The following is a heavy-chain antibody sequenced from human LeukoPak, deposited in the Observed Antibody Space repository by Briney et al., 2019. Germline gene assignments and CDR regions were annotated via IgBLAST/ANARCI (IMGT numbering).Heavy chain of an antibody. CDR1: GYTFTSYG. D-gene: IGHD3-16*02. J-gene: IGHJ4*02. Sequence: ASVKVSCKASGYTFTSYGISWVRQAPGQGLERMGGISAYNGNTNYAQKLQGRVTMTTDTSTSTAYMELRSLRSDDTAVYYCARVPRGGGAIILFDYWGQGTLVTVSS. CDR2: ISAYNGNT. CDR3: ARVPRGGGAIILFDY. V-gene: IGHV1-18*01.